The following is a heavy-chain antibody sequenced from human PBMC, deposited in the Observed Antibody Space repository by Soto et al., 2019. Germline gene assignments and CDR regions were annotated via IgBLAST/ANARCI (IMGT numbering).Heavy chain of an antibody. J-gene: IGHJ4*02. CDR3: ARGQINRPRMVRGVIISPSYDY. Sequence: SETLSLTCAVSGGSISSNNWWGWVRQPPGKGLEWIGEIYHSGSTNYNPSLKSRVTISVDKSKNQFSLKLSSVTAADTAVYYCARGQINRPRMVRGVIISPSYDYWGQGTLVNVAS. V-gene: IGHV4-4*02. CDR2: IYHSGST. D-gene: IGHD3-10*01. CDR1: GGSISSNNW.